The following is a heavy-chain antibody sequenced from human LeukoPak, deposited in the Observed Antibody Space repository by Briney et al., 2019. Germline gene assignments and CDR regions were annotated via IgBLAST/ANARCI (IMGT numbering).Heavy chain of an antibody. J-gene: IGHJ4*02. CDR3: SGGERVGY. Sequence: GGSLRLSCAASGFTFGGYAMNWVRQAPGKGLEWVSTIGGTGTTTYYADSVKGRFTISRDNSKNTLYLQVNSLRAEDTAVYYCSGGERVGYWGQGTLVTVSS. V-gene: IGHV3-23*01. CDR1: GFTFGGYA. D-gene: IGHD3-16*01. CDR2: IGGTGTTT.